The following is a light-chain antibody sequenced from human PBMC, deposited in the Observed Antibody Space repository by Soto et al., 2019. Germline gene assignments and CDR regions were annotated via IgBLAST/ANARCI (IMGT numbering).Light chain of an antibody. V-gene: IGKV3-15*01. CDR2: GAS. J-gene: IGKJ4*02. CDR1: QSVGST. Sequence: EILMTQSPATLSVSPGERVILSCRASQSVGSTLAWYQQKPGQAPRLLIRGASTRATGVPARFSGSGSGTEFTPTISSLQSEGFAVYYCQQYSTSLTFGGGTTLEIK. CDR3: QQYSTSLT.